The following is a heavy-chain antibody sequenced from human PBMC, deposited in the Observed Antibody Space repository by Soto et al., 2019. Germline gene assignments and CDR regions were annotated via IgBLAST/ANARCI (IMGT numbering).Heavy chain of an antibody. Sequence: GGSLRLSCAASGFTFSSYSMNWVRQAPGKGLEWVSYISSSSSTIYYADSVKGRFTISRDNAKNSLYLQMNSLRAEDTAVYYCARVARDCSSTSCSWYYYMDVWGKGTTVTVS. CDR2: ISSSSSTI. J-gene: IGHJ6*03. CDR3: ARVARDCSSTSCSWYYYMDV. V-gene: IGHV3-48*01. CDR1: GFTFSSYS. D-gene: IGHD2-2*01.